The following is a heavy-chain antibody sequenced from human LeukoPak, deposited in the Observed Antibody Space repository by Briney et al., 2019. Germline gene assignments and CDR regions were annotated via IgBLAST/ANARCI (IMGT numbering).Heavy chain of an antibody. Sequence: QPGGSLRLSCAASGFTFSSYWISWVGQAPGKGLEWVANIKQDGSEKYYVDSVKGRFTVSRDNAKNSLYLQMNSLRAEDTAVYYCARYIVVVPAARAGWFDPWGQGTLVTVSS. D-gene: IGHD2-2*01. CDR2: IKQDGSEK. CDR1: GFTFSSYW. CDR3: ARYIVVVPAARAGWFDP. V-gene: IGHV3-7*01. J-gene: IGHJ5*02.